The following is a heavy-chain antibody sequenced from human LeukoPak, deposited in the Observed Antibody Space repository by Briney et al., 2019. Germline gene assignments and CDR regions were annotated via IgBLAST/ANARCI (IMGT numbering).Heavy chain of an antibody. Sequence: NPSETLSLTCTVSGVSISSHYWSWIRQPPGKGLEWIGYISNSGSTNYNPSLKSRVTISIDTSKNQFSLNLTSVTPADTAVYYCARVGSGSFRDWGLGTLVTVSS. V-gene: IGHV4-59*11. CDR2: ISNSGST. CDR1: GVSISSHY. D-gene: IGHD1-26*01. CDR3: ARVGSGSFRD. J-gene: IGHJ4*02.